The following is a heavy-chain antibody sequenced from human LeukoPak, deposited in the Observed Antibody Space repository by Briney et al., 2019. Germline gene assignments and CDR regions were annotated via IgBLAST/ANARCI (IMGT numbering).Heavy chain of an antibody. J-gene: IGHJ4*02. CDR1: GFTFSSYG. CDR2: IWYDGSNK. V-gene: IGHV3-33*01. Sequence: PGRSLRLSCAASGFTFSSYGMHWVRQAPGKGLEWVAVIWYDGSNKYYADSVKGRFTISRDNSKNTPYLQMNSLRAEDTAVYYCARDGRNGAAAGTLDYWGQGTLVTVSS. CDR3: ARDGRNGAAAGTLDY. D-gene: IGHD6-13*01.